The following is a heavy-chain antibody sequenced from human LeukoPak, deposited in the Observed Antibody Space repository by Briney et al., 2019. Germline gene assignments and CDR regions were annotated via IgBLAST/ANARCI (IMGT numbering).Heavy chain of an antibody. D-gene: IGHD5-18*01. CDR3: ARAVDSYGYSESYYFDY. CDR2: NYHSGST. V-gene: IGHV4-30-2*01. J-gene: IGHJ4*02. CDR1: GGSISSGGYS. Sequence: SQTLSLTCAVSGGSISSGGYSWSWIRQPPGKGLEWIGYNYHSGSTYYNPSLKSRVTISVDRSKNQFSLKLSSVTAADTAVYYCARAVDSYGYSESYYFDYWGQGTLVTVSS.